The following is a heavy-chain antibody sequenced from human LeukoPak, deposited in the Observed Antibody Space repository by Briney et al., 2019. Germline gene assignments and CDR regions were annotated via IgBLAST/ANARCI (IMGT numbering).Heavy chain of an antibody. CDR3: AKRGHDFWSGYYNDDYYGMDV. V-gene: IGHV3-23*01. J-gene: IGHJ6*02. D-gene: IGHD3-3*01. Sequence: GGSLRLSCAASGLTFSSYAMSWVRQAPGKGLEWVSAISGSGGSTYYADSVKGRFTISRDNSKNTLYLQMNSLRAEDTAVYYCAKRGHDFWSGYYNDDYYGMDVWGQGTTVTVSS. CDR1: GLTFSSYA. CDR2: ISGSGGST.